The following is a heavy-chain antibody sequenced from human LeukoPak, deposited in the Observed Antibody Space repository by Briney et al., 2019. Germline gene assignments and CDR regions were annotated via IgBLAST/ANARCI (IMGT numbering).Heavy chain of an antibody. D-gene: IGHD3-9*01. J-gene: IGHJ4*02. CDR3: AVKYYDILTGTPYYFDY. CDR2: INPSGGST. V-gene: IGHV1-46*01. CDR1: GGTFSSYA. Sequence: PGASVKVSCTASGGTFSSYAISWVRQAPGQGLEWMGIINPSGGSTSYAQKFQGRVTMTRDTSTSTVYMELSSLRSEDTAVYYCAVKYYDILTGTPYYFDYWGQGTLVTVSS.